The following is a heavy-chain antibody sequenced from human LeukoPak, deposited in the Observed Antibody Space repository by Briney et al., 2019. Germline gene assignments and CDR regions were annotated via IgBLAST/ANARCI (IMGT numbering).Heavy chain of an antibody. D-gene: IGHD6-13*01. V-gene: IGHV4-34*01. CDR3: ARGGGRIAAAKCYFDY. Sequence: SETLSLTCAVYGGSFSGYYWSWIRQPPGKGLEWIGEINHSGSTNYNPSLKSRVTISVDTSKNQFSLKLSSVTAADTAVYYCARGGGRIAAAKCYFDYWGQGTLVTVSS. CDR1: GGSFSGYY. J-gene: IGHJ4*02. CDR2: INHSGST.